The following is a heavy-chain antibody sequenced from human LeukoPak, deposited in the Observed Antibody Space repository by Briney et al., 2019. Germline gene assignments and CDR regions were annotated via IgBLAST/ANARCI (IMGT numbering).Heavy chain of an antibody. CDR1: GDSVFSNSS. D-gene: IGHD5-18*01. CDR2: TYYRSKWYN. J-gene: IGHJ3*02. CDR3: ARGGQGDGHSADEGFDI. V-gene: IGHV6-1*01. Sequence: SQTLSLTCAISGDSVFSNSSWNWIRQSPSRGLEWLGRTYYRSKWYNDYGVSVKSRININPDTSKNHFSLHLSSVTPEDSALYYCARGGQGDGHSADEGFDIWGQGTMVTVS.